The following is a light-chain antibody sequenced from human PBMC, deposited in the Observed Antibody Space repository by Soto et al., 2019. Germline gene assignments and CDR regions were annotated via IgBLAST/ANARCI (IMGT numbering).Light chain of an antibody. CDR2: EVG. Sequence: QSALTQPASVSGSPGQSITISCTGTSSDIGGYNFVSWYQQHPGKAPKLIIFEVGNRPSGVSHRFSGSKSANTASLTISGLQTVDEADYYCSSYSRSGLYVFGTGTKLTVL. J-gene: IGLJ1*01. V-gene: IGLV2-14*01. CDR1: SSDIGGYNF. CDR3: SSYSRSGLYV.